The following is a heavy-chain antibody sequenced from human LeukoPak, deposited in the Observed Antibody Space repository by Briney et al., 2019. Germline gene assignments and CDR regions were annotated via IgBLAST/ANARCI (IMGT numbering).Heavy chain of an antibody. Sequence: PSQTLSLTCTVSGGSISSGGYYWSWVRQYPGKGLEWIGYIYYSGSTYYNPSLKSRVTISVDTSKNQFSLKLSSVTAADTAVYYCARANGFKGMAPFDYWGQGTLVTVSS. V-gene: IGHV4-31*03. CDR3: ARANGFKGMAPFDY. CDR2: IYYSGST. J-gene: IGHJ4*02. CDR1: GGSISSGGYY. D-gene: IGHD2-8*01.